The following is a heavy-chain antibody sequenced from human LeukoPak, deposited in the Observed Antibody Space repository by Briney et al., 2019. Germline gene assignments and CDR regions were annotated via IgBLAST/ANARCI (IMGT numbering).Heavy chain of an antibody. CDR3: AVVGGGAQPYYYYGMDV. CDR2: ISGSGGST. Sequence: PGGSLRLSCAASGFTFSSYAMSWVRQAPGKGLEWVSSISGSGGSTYYADSVKGRFTISRDNSKNTLYLQMYSLRAEDTAVYYCAVVGGGAQPYYYYGMDVWGQGTTVTVSS. V-gene: IGHV3-23*01. J-gene: IGHJ6*02. D-gene: IGHD3-16*01. CDR1: GFTFSSYA.